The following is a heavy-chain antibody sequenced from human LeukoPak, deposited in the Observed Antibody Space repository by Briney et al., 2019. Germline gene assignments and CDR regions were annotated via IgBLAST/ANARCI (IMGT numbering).Heavy chain of an antibody. Sequence: GGSLRLSCAASGFTVSNDYMAWVRQAPGRGLEWVSAFDTGFGTYYPDSLKGRFTISRDNSKNTLFLQMNSLRAEDTAVYYCARSSGWWSLDYWGQGTLVTVSS. J-gene: IGHJ4*02. D-gene: IGHD6-19*01. CDR1: GFTVSNDY. CDR3: ARSSGWWSLDY. V-gene: IGHV3-53*01. CDR2: FDTGFGT.